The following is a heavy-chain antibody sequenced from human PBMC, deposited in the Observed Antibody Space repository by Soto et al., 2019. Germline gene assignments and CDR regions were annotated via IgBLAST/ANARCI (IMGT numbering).Heavy chain of an antibody. Sequence: SVSHAWMTWVRQAPGKGLVWVGRIKSKTDGGTTDYAAPVKGRFTISRDDSKNTLYLQMNSLKTEDTAVYYCTTYGDFTSHLDYWGQGTLVTVSS. CDR3: TTYGDFTSHLDY. J-gene: IGHJ4*02. D-gene: IGHD4-17*01. CDR1: SVSHAW. V-gene: IGHV3-15*07. CDR2: IKSKTDGGTT.